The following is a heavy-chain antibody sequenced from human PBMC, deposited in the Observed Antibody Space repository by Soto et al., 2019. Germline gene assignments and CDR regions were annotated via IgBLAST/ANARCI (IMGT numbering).Heavy chain of an antibody. Sequence: GASVKVSCKASGGPFSSYAISWVRQAPGQGLEWMGGIIPIFGTANYAQKFQGRVTITADESTSTAYMELSSLRSEDTAVYCCAREQAVAGTLGYYYGMDVWGQGTTVTVSS. J-gene: IGHJ6*02. D-gene: IGHD6-19*01. CDR2: IIPIFGTA. CDR3: AREQAVAGTLGYYYGMDV. V-gene: IGHV1-69*13. CDR1: GGPFSSYA.